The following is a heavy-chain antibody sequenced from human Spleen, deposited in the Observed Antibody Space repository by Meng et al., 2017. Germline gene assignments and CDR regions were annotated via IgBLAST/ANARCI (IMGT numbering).Heavy chain of an antibody. CDR3: ALRTLMTTVVNYYYYYGMDV. V-gene: IGHV1-69*05. J-gene: IGHJ6*02. CDR2: IIPIFGTA. CDR1: GYNFPDYY. Sequence: SVKVSCKPSGYNFPDYYIHWVRQAPGQGLEWMGGIIPIFGTANYAQKFQGRVTITTDESTSTAYMELSSLRSEDTAVYYCALRTLMTTVVNYYYYYGMDVWGQGTTVTVSS. D-gene: IGHD4-23*01.